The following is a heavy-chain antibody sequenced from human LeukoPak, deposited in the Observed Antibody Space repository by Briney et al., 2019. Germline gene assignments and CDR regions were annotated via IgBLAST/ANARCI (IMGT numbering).Heavy chain of an antibody. CDR2: INHSGST. CDR3: ASASIAAAGTGPPFFDY. Sequence: PSETLSLTCAVYGGSFSGYYWSWIRQPPGKGLEWIGEINHSGSTNYNPSLKSRVTISVDTSKNQFSLKLSSVTAADTAVYYCASASIAAAGTGPPFFDYWGQGTLVTVSS. J-gene: IGHJ4*02. D-gene: IGHD6-13*01. V-gene: IGHV4-34*01. CDR1: GGSFSGYY.